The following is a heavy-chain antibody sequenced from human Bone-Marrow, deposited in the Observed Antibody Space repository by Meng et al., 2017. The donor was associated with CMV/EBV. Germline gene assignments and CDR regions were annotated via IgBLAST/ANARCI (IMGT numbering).Heavy chain of an antibody. CDR3: ARSGLHIAARGNWFDP. CDR2: INPNSGGT. CDR1: GYTFTSYG. J-gene: IGHJ5*02. V-gene: IGHV1-2*02. Sequence: ASVKVSCKASGYTFTSYGISWVRQAPGQGLEWMGWINPNSGGTNYAQKFQGRVTMTRDTSISTAYMELSRLRSDDTAVYYCARSGLHIAARGNWFDPWGQGNLVNVAS. D-gene: IGHD6-13*01.